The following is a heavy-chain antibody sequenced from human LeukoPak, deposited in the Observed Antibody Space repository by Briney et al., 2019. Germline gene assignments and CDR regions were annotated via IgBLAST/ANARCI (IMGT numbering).Heavy chain of an antibody. V-gene: IGHV4-59*01. CDR3: ARGYYDSGTYSGYFQH. CDR1: GGSINDYY. J-gene: IGHJ1*01. CDR2: IYYSGST. D-gene: IGHD3-10*01. Sequence: SETLSLTCTVSGGSINDYYWNWIRQPPGKGLEWIGHIYYSGSTNYNPSLKSRVTISVDTSKTRFSLRLSSVTAADTAVYYCARGYYDSGTYSGYFQHWGQATLVTVSS.